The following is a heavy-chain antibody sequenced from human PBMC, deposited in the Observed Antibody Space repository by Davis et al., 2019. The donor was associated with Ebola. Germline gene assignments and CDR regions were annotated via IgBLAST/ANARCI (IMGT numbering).Heavy chain of an antibody. Sequence: SETLSLTCTVSGGSISSSSYYWGWIRQPPGKGLEWIGSIYYSGSTYYNPSLKSRVTISVDTSKNQFSLKLSSVTAADTAVYYCARHGVFDWNYVWFDPWGQGTLVTVSS. V-gene: IGHV4-39*01. D-gene: IGHD1-7*01. CDR3: ARHGVFDWNYVWFDP. CDR1: GGSISSSSYY. CDR2: IYYSGST. J-gene: IGHJ5*02.